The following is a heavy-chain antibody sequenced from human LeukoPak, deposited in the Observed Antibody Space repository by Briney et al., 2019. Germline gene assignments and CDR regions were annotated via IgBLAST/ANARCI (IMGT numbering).Heavy chain of an antibody. CDR3: AKWFLPIAPAGTEVF. J-gene: IGHJ4*02. CDR1: GFTFSSYE. D-gene: IGHD6-13*01. V-gene: IGHV3-48*03. CDR2: ISSSGSTI. Sequence: GGSLRLSCAASGFTFSSYEMNWVRQAPGKGLEWVSYISSSGSTIYYADSVKGRFTISRDNAKNTLYLQMNSLRAEDTAVYYCAKWFLPIAPAGTEVFWGQGTLVTVSS.